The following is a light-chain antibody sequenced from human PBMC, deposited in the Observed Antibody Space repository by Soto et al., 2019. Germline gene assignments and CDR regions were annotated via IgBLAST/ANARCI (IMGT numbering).Light chain of an antibody. Sequence: EIVLTQSPATLSSFPGDRVTLSCRASQYINTRLAWYQHRPGQAPRLLIYGASSRATGIPDRFSGSGSGTDFTLTISRLETEDFGVYYCQQYATSPPRTFGQGTKVDIK. CDR3: QQYATSPPRT. V-gene: IGKV3-20*01. J-gene: IGKJ1*01. CDR2: GAS. CDR1: QYINTR.